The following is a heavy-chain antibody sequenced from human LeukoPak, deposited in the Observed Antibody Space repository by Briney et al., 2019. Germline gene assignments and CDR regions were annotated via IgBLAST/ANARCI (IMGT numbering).Heavy chain of an antibody. CDR2: IYWNDDK. CDR3: AHILRGFYGSGCYYNVPLPPAFDY. CDR1: GFSLSTSGVG. V-gene: IGHV2-5*01. D-gene: IGHD3-10*01. Sequence: SGPTLVDLTQTLTLTCTFSGFSLSTSGVGVGWIRQPPGKALEWLALIYWNDDKCYSPSLKSRLTITKDTSKNQVVLKLTYMDPVDTATYYCAHILRGFYGSGCYYNVPLPPAFDYWGQGTLVTVSS. J-gene: IGHJ4*02.